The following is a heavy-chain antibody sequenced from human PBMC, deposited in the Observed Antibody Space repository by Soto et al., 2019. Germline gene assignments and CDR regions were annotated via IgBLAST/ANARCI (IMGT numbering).Heavy chain of an antibody. CDR2: IYYSGST. J-gene: IGHJ6*03. CDR3: ARAIFWSSNRLWYMDV. CDR1: GGSISSGGYY. V-gene: IGHV4-31*03. D-gene: IGHD2-21*01. Sequence: PSETLSLTCTVSGGSISSGGYYWSWIRQHPGKGLEWIGYIYYSGSTYYNPSLKSRVTISVDTSKNQFSLKLSSVTAADTAVYYCARAIFWSSNRLWYMDVWGKGTTVTVSS.